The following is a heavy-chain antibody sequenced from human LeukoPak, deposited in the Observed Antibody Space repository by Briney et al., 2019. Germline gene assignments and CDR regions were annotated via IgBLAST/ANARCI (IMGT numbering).Heavy chain of an antibody. CDR3: ARRSGYCSNNICYSDDAFDI. CDR1: GYIFTTYC. CDR2: VCPGDSNT. Sequence: GESLKISCEASGYIFTTYCIAWVRQMPGKGLECMAIVCPGDSNTRYSPSFQGQVTISADKSISTAYLQWNSLKASDTAMYYCARRSGYCSNNICYSDDAFDIWGQGTMVTVSS. V-gene: IGHV5-51*01. J-gene: IGHJ3*02. D-gene: IGHD2-2*03.